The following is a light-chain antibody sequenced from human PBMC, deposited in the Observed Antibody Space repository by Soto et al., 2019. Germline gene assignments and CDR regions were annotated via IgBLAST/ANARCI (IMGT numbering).Light chain of an antibody. V-gene: IGLV8-61*01. J-gene: IGLJ3*02. CDR1: SGSVSTSYY. CDR2: STN. Sequence: QAVVTQEPSFAVSPGRTVTLTCGLSSGSVSTSYYPSWYQQTPGQAPRTLIYSTNTRSSGVPDRLSGSILGNKAALTITGAQADDESDYSRVLYMGSGISVFGGGSKLTVL. CDR3: VLYMGSGISV.